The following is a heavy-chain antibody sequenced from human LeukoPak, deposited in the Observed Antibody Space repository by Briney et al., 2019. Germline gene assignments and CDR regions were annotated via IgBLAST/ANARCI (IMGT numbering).Heavy chain of an antibody. CDR1: GGSISNYY. CDR2: IYNSGST. CDR3: ARWAVVSNWFDP. J-gene: IGHJ5*02. V-gene: IGHV4-59*01. Sequence: SETLSLTCTVSGGSISNYYWTWIRQPPGKGLEWIGYIYNSGSTNYNPSLKSRVTISVDTSKDQFSLKLNSVTAADTAVYYCARWAVVSNWFDPWGQGTLVTVSS. D-gene: IGHD4-23*01.